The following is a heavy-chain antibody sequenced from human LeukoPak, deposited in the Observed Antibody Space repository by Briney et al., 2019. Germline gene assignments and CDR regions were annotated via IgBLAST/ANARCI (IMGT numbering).Heavy chain of an antibody. V-gene: IGHV3-7*01. CDR3: VRGSPVWAN. J-gene: IGHJ4*02. CDR1: GFTFSDPW. CDR2: IKGDGSHR. D-gene: IGHD1-26*01. Sequence: GGSLRLFCTASGFTFSDPWMTSVRQARGNGLEWVAMIKGDGSHRSYGDSVRGRFTISRDNAKNSLTLEMDSLRFEDMGFYCCVRGSPVWANWGEGTLVTVSS.